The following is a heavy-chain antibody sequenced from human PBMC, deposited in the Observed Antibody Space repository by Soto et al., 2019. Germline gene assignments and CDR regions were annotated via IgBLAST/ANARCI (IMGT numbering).Heavy chain of an antibody. CDR3: ARDIGGYYHSSGYYGGIGAFDI. J-gene: IGHJ3*02. D-gene: IGHD3-22*01. CDR1: GYTFTSYG. V-gene: IGHV1-18*04. CDR2: ISAYNGNT. Sequence: GASVQVSVKASGYTFTSYGISWVRQAPGQGLEWMGWISAYNGNTNYAQKLQGRVTMTTDTSTSTAYMELRSLRSDDTAVYYCARDIGGYYHSSGYYGGIGAFDIWGQGTMVTVSS.